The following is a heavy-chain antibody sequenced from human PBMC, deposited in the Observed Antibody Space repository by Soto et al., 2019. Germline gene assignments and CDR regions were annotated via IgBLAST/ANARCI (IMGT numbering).Heavy chain of an antibody. Sequence: ASVKVSCKAPGYTFTSYGISWVRQAPGQGLEWMGWISTYNDKRAYAQKLQGRVTMTTDTSTSTAYMELRSLRSDDTAVYYCARDFHCSGGRCYDCFDPWGQGTLVTVSS. CDR3: ARDFHCSGGRCYDCFDP. CDR2: ISTYNDKR. J-gene: IGHJ5*02. V-gene: IGHV1-18*01. D-gene: IGHD2-15*01. CDR1: GYTFTSYG.